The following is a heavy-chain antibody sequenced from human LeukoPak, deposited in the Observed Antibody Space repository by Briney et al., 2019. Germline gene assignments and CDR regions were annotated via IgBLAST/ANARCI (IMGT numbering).Heavy chain of an antibody. CDR2: ISGSADST. J-gene: IGHJ4*02. CDR1: GFTFSSYG. V-gene: IGHV3-23*01. CDR3: AKGAGGSGYNAIDY. Sequence: GGSLRLSCAASGFTFSSYGMSWVRQAPGKGLEWVSGISGSADSTYYAGSVRGRFTISRDNSMNTLYLQMNSLRAEDTAVYYCAKGAGGSGYNAIDYWGQGTLVTVSS. D-gene: IGHD3-22*01.